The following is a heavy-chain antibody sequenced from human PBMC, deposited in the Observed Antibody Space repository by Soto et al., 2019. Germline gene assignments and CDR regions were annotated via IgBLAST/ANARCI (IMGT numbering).Heavy chain of an antibody. CDR1: GFTFSSYG. CDR2: ITSRSTTI. V-gene: IGHV3-48*01. Sequence: EVQLVESGGGLVQPGGSLRLSCAASGFTFSSYGMNWVRQAPGKGLEWVSYITSRSTTIYYADSVKGRFTISRDNAKNSLYLQMNSLRAEDTALYYCARDPDSSIYGMDVWGQGTTVTVSS. CDR3: ARDPDSSIYGMDV. J-gene: IGHJ6*02. D-gene: IGHD6-13*01.